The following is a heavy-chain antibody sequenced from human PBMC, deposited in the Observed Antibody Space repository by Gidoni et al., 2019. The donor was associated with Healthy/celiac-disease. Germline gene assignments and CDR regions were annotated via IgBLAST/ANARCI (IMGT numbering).Heavy chain of an antibody. CDR2: ISYDGSNK. V-gene: IGHV3-30*18. CDR3: AKERVGYGTTDYYDSSGLRIDY. CDR1: GFTFSSYG. Sequence: GFTFSSYGMHWVRQAPGKGLEWVAVISYDGSNKYYADSVKGRFTISRDNSKNTLYLQMNSLRAEDTAVYYCAKERVGYGTTDYYDSSGLRIDYWGQGNLVTVSS. D-gene: IGHD3-22*01. J-gene: IGHJ4*02.